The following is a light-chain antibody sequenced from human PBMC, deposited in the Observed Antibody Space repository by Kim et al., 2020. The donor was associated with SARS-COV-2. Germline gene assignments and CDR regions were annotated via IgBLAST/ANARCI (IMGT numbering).Light chain of an antibody. J-gene: IGKJ4*01. CDR1: QSISNY. V-gene: IGKV1-39*01. CDR2: AAS. Sequence: DIKMTQSPSSLSASVGDRVTITCRASQSISNYLNWYQHKPGKAPKFLIYAASTLQSGVPSRFSGSGSGTEFSLTISSLQPADFATYYCQQSYNTPLTFGGGTKVDIK. CDR3: QQSYNTPLT.